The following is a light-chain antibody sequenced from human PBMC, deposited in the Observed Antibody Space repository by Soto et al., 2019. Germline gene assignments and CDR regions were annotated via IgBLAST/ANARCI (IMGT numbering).Light chain of an antibody. CDR1: QSISSY. CDR2: AAS. V-gene: IGKV1-39*01. J-gene: IGKJ4*01. Sequence: DIQMTQSPSSLSASVGDRVTITCRASQSISSYLNWYQQKPGKAPKLLTYAASSLQSGGPSRFSGSGSGTDFTLTISSLQPEDFATYYCQQSYSTLLTFGGGPKVEIK. CDR3: QQSYSTLLT.